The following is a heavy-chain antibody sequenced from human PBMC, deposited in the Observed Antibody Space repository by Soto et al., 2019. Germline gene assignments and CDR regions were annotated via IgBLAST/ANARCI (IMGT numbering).Heavy chain of an antibody. CDR1: GFTFRSYG. CDR2: IWYDGNNK. CDR3: ARLGGSGSYTVDY. Sequence: QVQLVESGGGVVQPGRSVRLSCAASGFTFRSYGMHWVRLAPGKGLEWVALIWYDGNNKYYADSVKGRFTISRDNSKNILYLQMNSLRAEDTAVYYCARLGGSGSYTVDYWGQGTLVTVSS. D-gene: IGHD3-10*01. V-gene: IGHV3-33*01. J-gene: IGHJ4*02.